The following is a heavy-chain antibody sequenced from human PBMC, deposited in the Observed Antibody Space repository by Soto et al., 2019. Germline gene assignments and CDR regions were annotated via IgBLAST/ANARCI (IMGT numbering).Heavy chain of an antibody. CDR2: LTPIVGTA. D-gene: IGHD6-13*01. CDR1: GGTFSSYA. J-gene: IGHJ5*02. V-gene: IGHV1-69*01. CDR3: ARDRGVGLPAAGTLFSSWFDP. Sequence: QVQLVQSGAEVKKPGSSMKVSCKASGGTFSSYALSWVRQAPGKGLEWLGGLTPIVGTANYAQKFQGRVTITADEYASTARMEVSSLRSEDTAVDSCARDRGVGLPAAGTLFSSWFDPWGRGTVVTVSS.